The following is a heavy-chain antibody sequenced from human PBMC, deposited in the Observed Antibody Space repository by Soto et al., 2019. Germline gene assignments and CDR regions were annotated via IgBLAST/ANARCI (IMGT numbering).Heavy chain of an antibody. V-gene: IGHV3-9*01. J-gene: IGHJ4*02. CDR3: VKDMSSYYDSSGYFNY. D-gene: IGHD3-22*01. Sequence: GGSLRLSCAASGFIFDDYAMHWVRQAPGKGLEWVSGISWNSYTIGYADSVKGRFTISRDNAKNSLSLQMNSLRAEDTALYYCVKDMSSYYDSSGYFNYWGQGT. CDR2: ISWNSYTI. CDR1: GFIFDDYA.